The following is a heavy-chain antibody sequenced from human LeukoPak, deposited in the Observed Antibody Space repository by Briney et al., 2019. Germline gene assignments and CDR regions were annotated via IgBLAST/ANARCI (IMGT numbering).Heavy chain of an antibody. D-gene: IGHD4-23*01. CDR3: ARPLDCNYGGTAFDI. CDR2: IDYSGSP. Sequence: SETLSLTCTVSGGSASNSNYCWGWIRQPPGKQLEWIGSIDYSGSPLYNPSLKSRVTISVDTSKNQFSLKLSSVTAADTAVYYCARPLDCNYGGTAFDIWGQGTMVTVSS. J-gene: IGHJ3*02. V-gene: IGHV4-39*01. CDR1: GGSASNSNYC.